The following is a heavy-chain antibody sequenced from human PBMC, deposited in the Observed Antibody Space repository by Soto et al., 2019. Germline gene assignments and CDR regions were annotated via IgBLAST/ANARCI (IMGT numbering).Heavy chain of an antibody. D-gene: IGHD3-9*01. CDR3: ASDPPLDAHLRYFDWFWVSFDI. V-gene: IGHV1-18*01. CDR1: GYTFTSYG. Sequence: ASVKVSCKASGYTFTSYGISWVRQAPGQGLEWMGWISAYNGNTNYAQKLQGRVTMTTDTSTSTAYMGLRSLRSDDTAVYYCASDPPLDAHLRYFDWFWVSFDIWGQGTMVTVSS. CDR2: ISAYNGNT. J-gene: IGHJ3*02.